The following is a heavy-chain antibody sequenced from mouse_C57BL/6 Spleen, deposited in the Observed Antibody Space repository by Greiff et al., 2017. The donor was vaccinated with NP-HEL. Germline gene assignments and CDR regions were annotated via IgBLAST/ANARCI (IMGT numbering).Heavy chain of an antibody. D-gene: IGHD2-4*01. CDR3: ARWGLRRYFDY. Sequence: VQVVESGPELVKPGASVKISCKASGYAFSSSWMNWVKQRPGKGLEWIGRIYPGDGDTNYNGKFKGKATLTADKSSSTAYMQLSSLTSEDSAVYFCARWGLRRYFDYWGQGTTLTVSS. V-gene: IGHV1-82*01. CDR1: GYAFSSSW. J-gene: IGHJ2*01. CDR2: IYPGDGDT.